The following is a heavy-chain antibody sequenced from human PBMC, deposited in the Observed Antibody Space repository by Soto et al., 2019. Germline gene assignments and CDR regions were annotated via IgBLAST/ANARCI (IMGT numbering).Heavy chain of an antibody. D-gene: IGHD3-22*01. CDR2: IIPIFGTA. V-gene: IGHV1-69*05. J-gene: IGHJ4*02. CDR1: GGTFSSYA. CDR3: ARDRGVVVTVQLDY. Sequence: SVKVSCKASGGTFSSYAISWVRQAPGQGLEWMGGIIPIFGTANYAQKNQGRVTMTRDTSTSTAYMELSSLRSEDTVVYYCARDRGVVVTVQLDYWGQGTLVTVSS.